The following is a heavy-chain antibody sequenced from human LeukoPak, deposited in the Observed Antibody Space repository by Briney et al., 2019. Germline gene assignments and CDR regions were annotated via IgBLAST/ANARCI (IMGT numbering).Heavy chain of an antibody. V-gene: IGHV3-30*04. CDR3: ARVGRGYSYGGFDY. D-gene: IGHD5-18*01. CDR1: GFTFSSYA. CDR2: ISYDGSNK. J-gene: IGHJ4*02. Sequence: PGRSLRLSCAASGFTFSSYAMHWVRQAPGKGLEWVAVISYDGSNKYYADSEKGRFTISRDNSKNTLYLQMNSLRAEDTAVYYCARVGRGYSYGGFDYWGQGTLVTVSS.